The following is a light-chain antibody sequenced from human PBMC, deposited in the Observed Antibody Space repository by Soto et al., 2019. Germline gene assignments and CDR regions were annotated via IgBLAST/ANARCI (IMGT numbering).Light chain of an antibody. CDR2: DTS. V-gene: IGLV7-46*01. Sequence: QAVVTQEPSLTVSPGGTVTLTCGSSTGVVTSGHYPYWFQQKPGQAPRTLIYDTSNKHSWTPARFSGSLLGGKAALTLSGAXXXXEXEYYCLLTYGGARVFGGGTKLTVL. CDR1: TGVVTSGHY. J-gene: IGLJ2*01. CDR3: LLTYGGARV.